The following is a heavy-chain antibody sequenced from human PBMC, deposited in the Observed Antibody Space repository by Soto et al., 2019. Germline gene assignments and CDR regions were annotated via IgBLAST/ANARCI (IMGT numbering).Heavy chain of an antibody. V-gene: IGHV1-8*02. CDR3: GRGPSPRAPAGGTPYYYAMDV. J-gene: IGHJ6*02. CDR2: MNPINGAA. D-gene: IGHD6-13*01. Sequence: AAVKVSCKASGYDFTAYDINWVRQASGQGLEWMGWMNPINGAAGSARRFQGRISMTRNTATGTAYLELTSLRSDDSAVYYCGRGPSPRAPAGGTPYYYAMDVWGQGTTVTVSS. CDR1: GYDFTAYD.